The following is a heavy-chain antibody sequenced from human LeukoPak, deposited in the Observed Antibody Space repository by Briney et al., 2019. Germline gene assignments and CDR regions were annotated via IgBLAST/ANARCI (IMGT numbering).Heavy chain of an antibody. V-gene: IGHV4-59*01. J-gene: IGHJ6*03. D-gene: IGHD2-15*01. CDR1: GGSISYYY. Sequence: PSETLSLTCTVSGGSISYYYWSWIRQPPGKGLECIGYIYYSDSTNYNPSLRSRVTVSVDTSKNQFSLKLSSVTAADTAVYYCARFPGSAEYRHYYYMDVWGKGTTVTISS. CDR2: IYYSDST. CDR3: ARFPGSAEYRHYYYMDV.